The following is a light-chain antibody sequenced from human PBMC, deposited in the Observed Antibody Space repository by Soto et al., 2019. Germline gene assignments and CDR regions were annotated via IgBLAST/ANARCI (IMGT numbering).Light chain of an antibody. V-gene: IGKV1-5*03. J-gene: IGKJ3*01. CDR2: EAS. CDR1: QSITKW. Sequence: DIQMTQSPSSLSAFVGDRVTMTCRASQSITKWLAWYQQKPGNAPKLLIHEASTLQTGVPPRFSGSGSGTEFTLTISNLQPDDFATYFCQHYNTYPYTFGPGTRVDV. CDR3: QHYNTYPYT.